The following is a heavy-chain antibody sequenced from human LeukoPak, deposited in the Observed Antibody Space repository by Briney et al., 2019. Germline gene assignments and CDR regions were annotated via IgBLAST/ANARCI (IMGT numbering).Heavy chain of an antibody. J-gene: IGHJ4*02. Sequence: ASVKVSCKASGYTFTGYYMHWVRQAPGQGLEWMGWINPNSGGTNYAQKFQGRVTMTRDTSTSTVYMELSSLRSEDTAVYYCARDSAELWFGELPKDYWGQGTLVTVSS. CDR2: INPNSGGT. CDR1: GYTFTGYY. V-gene: IGHV1-2*02. D-gene: IGHD3-10*01. CDR3: ARDSAELWFGELPKDY.